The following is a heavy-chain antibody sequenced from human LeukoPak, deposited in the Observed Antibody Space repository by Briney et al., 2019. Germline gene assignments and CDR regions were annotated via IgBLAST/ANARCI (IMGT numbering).Heavy chain of an antibody. Sequence: SETLSLTCAVYGGPFSGYYWSWLRQPPGKGLEWLGEINHSGSTNYNPSLKSRVPISVDTSKNQFSLKLSSVTAADTAVYYCARGPFYGYFDWLPVLDYWGQGTLVTVSS. V-gene: IGHV4-34*01. CDR2: INHSGST. J-gene: IGHJ4*02. CDR3: ARGPFYGYFDWLPVLDY. CDR1: GGPFSGYY. D-gene: IGHD3-9*01.